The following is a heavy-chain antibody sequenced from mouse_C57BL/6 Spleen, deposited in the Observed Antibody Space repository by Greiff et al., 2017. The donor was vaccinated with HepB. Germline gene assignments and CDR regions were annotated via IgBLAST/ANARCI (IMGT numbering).Heavy chain of an antibody. D-gene: IGHD2-14*01. Sequence: DVHLVESGPGLVKPSQSLSLTCSVTGYSITSGYYWNWIRQFPGNKLEWMGYISYDGSNNYNTSLKNRISITRDTPKNQFFLKLNSVTTEDTATYDCARAGYGFDYWGQGTTLTVSS. CDR3: ARAGYGFDY. V-gene: IGHV3-6*01. J-gene: IGHJ2*01. CDR2: ISYDGSN. CDR1: GYSITSGYY.